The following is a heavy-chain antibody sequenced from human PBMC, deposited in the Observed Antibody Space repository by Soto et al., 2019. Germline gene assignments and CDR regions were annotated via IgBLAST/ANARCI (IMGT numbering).Heavy chain of an antibody. Sequence: QVQLVQSGAEVKKPGSSVQVSCRASGGTFGSYAISCVRQAPGQGLEWMGRIIPILGIANYAQKFQGRVTITADKSTSTAYMELSSLRSEDTAVYYCARSSYDGSGSQFGYNWFDPWGQGTLVTVSS. J-gene: IGHJ5*02. D-gene: IGHD3-10*01. CDR3: ARSSYDGSGSQFGYNWFDP. CDR1: GGTFGSYA. CDR2: IIPILGIA. V-gene: IGHV1-69*02.